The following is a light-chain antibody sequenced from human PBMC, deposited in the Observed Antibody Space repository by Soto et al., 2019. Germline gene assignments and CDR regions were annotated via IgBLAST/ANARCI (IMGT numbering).Light chain of an antibody. CDR1: QSISTY. J-gene: IGKJ1*01. CDR2: AAS. Sequence: DIGMTHSPSSLCASVGDRVTITCRASQSISTYLNWYQQKSGKAPKLLIYAASTLESGVPSRFSGGGSGTDFTLTVNGLQTEDSATYYCQQSHKIPSTFGQGTKVDIK. V-gene: IGKV1-39*01. CDR3: QQSHKIPST.